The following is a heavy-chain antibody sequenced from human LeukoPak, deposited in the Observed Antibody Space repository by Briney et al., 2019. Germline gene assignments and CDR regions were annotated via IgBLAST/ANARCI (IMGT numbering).Heavy chain of an antibody. Sequence: GGSLRLSCAASGFTFSSYSVNWVRRAPGKGLAWVSSISSSGSYIYYADSVKGRFTFSRDNAKNSLYLQMNSLRAEDTAVYYCARGSGVQVWSSLDYWGQGTLGTVSS. V-gene: IGHV3-21*01. CDR3: ARGSGVQVWSSLDY. CDR1: GFTFSSYS. J-gene: IGHJ4*02. D-gene: IGHD5-18*01. CDR2: ISSSGSYI.